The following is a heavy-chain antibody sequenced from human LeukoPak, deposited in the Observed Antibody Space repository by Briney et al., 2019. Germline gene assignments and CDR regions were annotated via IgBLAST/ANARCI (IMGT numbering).Heavy chain of an antibody. CDR1: GGSISSSSYY. CDR3: ARRVVPAAMPYYYYGMDV. V-gene: IGHV4-39*01. CDR2: IYYSGST. J-gene: IGHJ6*02. D-gene: IGHD2-2*01. Sequence: SETLSLTCTVSGGSISSSSYYWGWIRQPPGKGLEWIRSIYYSGSTYYNPSLKSRVTISVDTSKNQFSLKLSSVTAADTAVYYCARRVVPAAMPYYYYGMDVWGQGTTVTVSS.